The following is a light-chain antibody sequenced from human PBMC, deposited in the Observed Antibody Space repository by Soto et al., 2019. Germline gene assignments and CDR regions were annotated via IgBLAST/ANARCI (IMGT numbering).Light chain of an antibody. CDR1: QSISNNQ. CDR2: GAS. J-gene: IGKJ1*01. CDR3: QQYGNSVWT. V-gene: IGKV3-20*01. Sequence: EIVLTQSPGTLSLSPGERASLSCRASQSISNNQLVWFQQRPGQAPRLLVYGASSRASGIPDRFSGSGSGTDFTLTISRLETEDSAVYSCQQYGNSVWTVGQGTKVEIK.